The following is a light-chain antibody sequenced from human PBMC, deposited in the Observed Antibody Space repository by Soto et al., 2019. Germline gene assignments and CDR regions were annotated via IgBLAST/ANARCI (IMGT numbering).Light chain of an antibody. J-gene: IGKJ1*01. CDR1: QSVSSSY. V-gene: IGKV3-20*01. Sequence: EGVLTQSPGTLSLSHGERATLSCRASQSVSSSYLAWYQQKPGQAPRLLIYGASSRATGIPDRFSGSGSGTDFTLTISRLEPEDFAVYYCQQYSNSPQTFGQGTNVDIK. CDR2: GAS. CDR3: QQYSNSPQT.